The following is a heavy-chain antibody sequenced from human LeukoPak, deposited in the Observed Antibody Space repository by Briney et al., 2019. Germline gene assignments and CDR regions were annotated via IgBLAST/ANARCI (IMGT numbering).Heavy chain of an antibody. CDR2: IRYDGSNK. Sequence: GGSLRLSCAASGFTFSSYGMHWVRQAPGKGLEWVAFIRYDGSNKYYADSVKGRFTISRDNSKNTLYLQMNSRRAEDTAVYYCAKASSGYDEYDWFDPWGQGTLVTVSS. J-gene: IGHJ5*02. V-gene: IGHV3-30*02. D-gene: IGHD5-12*01. CDR3: AKASSGYDEYDWFDP. CDR1: GFTFSSYG.